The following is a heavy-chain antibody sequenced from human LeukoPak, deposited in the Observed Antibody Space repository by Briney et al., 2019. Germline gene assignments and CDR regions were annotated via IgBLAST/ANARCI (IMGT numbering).Heavy chain of an antibody. Sequence: SETLSLTCAVYGGSFSGYYWSWIRQPPGKGLEWIGEINHSGATNYHPSLKSRVTISVDRSKNQFSLKLSSVTAADTAVYYCALFEVVVGSTQDFWGRGTLVTVSS. V-gene: IGHV4-34*01. CDR1: GGSFSGYY. J-gene: IGHJ4*02. CDR3: ALFEVVVGSTQDF. D-gene: IGHD2-15*01. CDR2: INHSGAT.